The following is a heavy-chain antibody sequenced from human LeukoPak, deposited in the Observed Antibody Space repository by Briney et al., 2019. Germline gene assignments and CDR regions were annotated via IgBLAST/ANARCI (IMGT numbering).Heavy chain of an antibody. CDR3: ARATMVRGVGYYGMDV. J-gene: IGHJ6*02. V-gene: IGHV1-69*13. Sequence: SVKVSCKASGGTFSSYAFSWVRQAPGQGLGWMGGIIPIFGTANYAQKFQGRVTITADESTSTAYMELSSLRSEDTAAYYCARATMVRGVGYYGMDVWGQGTTVTVSS. CDR1: GGTFSSYA. D-gene: IGHD3-10*01. CDR2: IIPIFGTA.